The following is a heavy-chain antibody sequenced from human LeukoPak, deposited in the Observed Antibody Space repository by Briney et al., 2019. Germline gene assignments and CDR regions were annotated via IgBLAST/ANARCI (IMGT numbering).Heavy chain of an antibody. J-gene: IGHJ4*02. Sequence: GGSLRLSCAGSGFTFGGYGIHWFRQTPGKGLEWVAVIAYDGSRAFYADSVKGRFTISRDNSKNTMSVQMDDLRAEDTAVYYCTRYNNDHFDYWGQGTLVTVSS. CDR1: GFTFGGYG. V-gene: IGHV3-33*01. CDR2: IAYDGSRA. CDR3: TRYNNDHFDY. D-gene: IGHD1-14*01.